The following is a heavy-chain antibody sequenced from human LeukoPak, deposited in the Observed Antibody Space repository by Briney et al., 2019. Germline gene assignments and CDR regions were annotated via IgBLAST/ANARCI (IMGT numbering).Heavy chain of an antibody. Sequence: GGSLRLSCAASGFTFSSYDMHWVRQATGKGLEWVSAIGVAANTFYSGSVKGRFTISGENAKNSLYLLMSSLRAEDTAVYYCARQNTPHGNFDYWGQGTLVTVSS. D-gene: IGHD1-26*01. CDR1: GFTFSSYD. V-gene: IGHV3-13*01. CDR3: ARQNTPHGNFDY. J-gene: IGHJ4*02. CDR2: IGVAANT.